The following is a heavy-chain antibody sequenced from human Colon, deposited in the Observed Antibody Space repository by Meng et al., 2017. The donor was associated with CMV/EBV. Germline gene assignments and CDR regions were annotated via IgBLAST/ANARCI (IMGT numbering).Heavy chain of an antibody. CDR1: GFTFSDYI. CDR3: ASGKEDRDSSSSGLFDY. D-gene: IGHD6-6*01. CDR2: ISATSTYI. V-gene: IGHV3-21*06. Sequence: GGSLRLSCAASGFTFSDYIMNWVRQAPGKGLEWVSSISATSTYIYYADSVKGRFTISRDNGKNLVYLQMNNLRAEDTAVYYCASGKEDRDSSSSGLFDYWGQGTLVTVSS. J-gene: IGHJ4*02.